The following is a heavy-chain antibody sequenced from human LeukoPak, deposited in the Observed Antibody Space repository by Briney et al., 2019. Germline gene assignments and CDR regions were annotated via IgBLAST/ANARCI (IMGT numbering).Heavy chain of an antibody. Sequence: ASVKVSCKVSGYTLTELSMHWVRQAPGKGLEWMGGFDPEDGETIYAQKFQGRVTMTEDTSTDTAYMELSSLRSEDTAVYYCAPSVTTYYYGSSAHCPWGQGTLVTVSS. J-gene: IGHJ5*02. CDR1: GYTLTELS. V-gene: IGHV1-24*01. CDR3: APSVTTYYYGSSAHCP. D-gene: IGHD3-22*01. CDR2: FDPEDGET.